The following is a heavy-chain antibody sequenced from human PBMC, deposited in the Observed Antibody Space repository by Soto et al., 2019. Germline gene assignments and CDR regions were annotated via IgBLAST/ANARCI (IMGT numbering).Heavy chain of an antibody. CDR2: ISSSGSTI. D-gene: IGHD3-22*01. J-gene: IGHJ4*02. CDR3: ARVHYDSSGDYSALYDY. CDR1: GFTFSSYE. V-gene: IGHV3-48*03. Sequence: GGSLRLSCAASGFTFSSYEMNWVRQAPGKGLEWVSYISSSGSTIYYADSVKGRFTISRDNAKNSLYLQMNSLRAEDTAVYYCARVHYDSSGDYSALYDYWGQGTLVTVSS.